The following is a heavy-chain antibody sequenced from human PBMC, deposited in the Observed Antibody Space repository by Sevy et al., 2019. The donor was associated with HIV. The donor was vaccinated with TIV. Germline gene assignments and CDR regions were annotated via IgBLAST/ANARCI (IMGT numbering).Heavy chain of an antibody. CDR1: GGTFSSYA. J-gene: IGHJ6*02. V-gene: IGHV1-69*13. D-gene: IGHD1-26*01. CDR3: ARESGSYGYYYGMDV. CDR2: IIPIFGTA. Sequence: ASVKVSCKASGGTFSSYAISWVRQAPGQGLEWMGGIIPIFGTANYAQKFQGRVTITADESTSTAYMELSSLRSEDTAVYYCARESGSYGYYYGMDVWGQGTTVTVFS.